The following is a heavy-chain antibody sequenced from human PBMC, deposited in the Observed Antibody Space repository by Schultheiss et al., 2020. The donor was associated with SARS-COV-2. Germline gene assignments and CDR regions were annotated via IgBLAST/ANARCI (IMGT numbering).Heavy chain of an antibody. CDR1: GGSISSGDYY. D-gene: IGHD2-15*01. Sequence: SQTLSLTCTVSGGSISSGDYYWSWIRQPPGKGLEWIGYIYCSGSTYYNPSLKSRVTISADTSKNQFSLRLSSVTATDTAVYYCVSSSDIVVAVATTWGQGTLVTVSS. CDR2: IYCSGST. V-gene: IGHV4-30-4*01. J-gene: IGHJ1*01. CDR3: VSSSDIVVAVATT.